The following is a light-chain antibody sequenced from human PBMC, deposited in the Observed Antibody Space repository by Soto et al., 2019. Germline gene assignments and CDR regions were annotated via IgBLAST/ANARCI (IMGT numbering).Light chain of an antibody. J-gene: IGLJ1*01. CDR3: QVWDISGDHYV. CDR1: NIGSAG. V-gene: IGLV3-21*04. CDR2: YDS. Sequence: SYELTQPXSXSXXXXXXAXIXCGGTNIGSAGVHWYQQKPGQAPVVVLYYDSDRPSGIPERFSGSNSGNTATLTISRVEAGDEADYYCQVWDISGDHYVFGTGTKLTVL.